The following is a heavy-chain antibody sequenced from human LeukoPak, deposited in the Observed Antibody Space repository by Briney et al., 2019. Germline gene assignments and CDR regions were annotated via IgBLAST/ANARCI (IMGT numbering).Heavy chain of an antibody. CDR1: GFTFSSYG. D-gene: IGHD6-19*01. V-gene: IGHV3-33*06. CDR2: IWYDGSNK. CDR3: AKSPVYSSGWYLDY. Sequence: GGSLRLSCAASGFTFSSYGMHWVRQAPGKGLEWVAVIWYDGSNKYYADSVKGRFTISRDNSKNTLYLQMNSLRAKDTAVYYCAKSPVYSSGWYLDYWGQGTLVTVSS. J-gene: IGHJ4*02.